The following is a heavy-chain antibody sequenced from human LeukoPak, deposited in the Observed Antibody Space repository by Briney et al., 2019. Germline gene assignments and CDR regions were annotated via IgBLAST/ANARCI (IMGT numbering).Heavy chain of an antibody. CDR3: ARRDKYCSSTSCYAIGFDP. CDR2: IDPVSGGT. CDR1: GYNFIDYY. Sequence: ASVKVSCKTSGYNFIDYYIHWVRQAPGQGLEWVGRIDPVSGGTHYAQKFQGRVTMTRDTSTSTVYMELSSLRSEDTAVYYCARRDKYCSSTSCYAIGFDPWGQGTLVTVSS. D-gene: IGHD2-2*01. V-gene: IGHV1-2*02. J-gene: IGHJ5*02.